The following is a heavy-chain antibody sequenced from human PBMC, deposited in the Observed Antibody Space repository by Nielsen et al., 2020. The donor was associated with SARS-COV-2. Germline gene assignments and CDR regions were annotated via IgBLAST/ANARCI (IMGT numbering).Heavy chain of an antibody. CDR2: ISWNSGST. D-gene: IGHD3-3*01. CDR1: GFTFDDYA. Sequence: SCAASGFTFDDYAMHWVRQAPGKGLEWVSGISWNSGSTYYADSVKGRFTISRDNAKNSLYLQMNSLRAEDTAVYYCARDQHPYYDFWSGWGYWGQGTLVTVSS. J-gene: IGHJ4*02. V-gene: IGHV3-9*01. CDR3: ARDQHPYYDFWSGWGY.